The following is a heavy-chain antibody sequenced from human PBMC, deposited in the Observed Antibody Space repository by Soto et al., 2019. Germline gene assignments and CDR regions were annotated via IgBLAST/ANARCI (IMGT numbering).Heavy chain of an antibody. J-gene: IGHJ6*02. CDR1: GFTFSSYA. CDR3: AKDPSAGGSSFNYYYYGMDV. Sequence: QSGGSLRLSCAASGFTFSSYAMSWVRQAPGKGLEWVSAISGSGGSTYYADSVKGRFTISRDNSKNTLYLQMNSLRAEDTAVYCCAKDPSAGGSSFNYYYYGMDVWGQGTTVTVSS. CDR2: ISGSGGST. V-gene: IGHV3-23*01. D-gene: IGHD2-15*01.